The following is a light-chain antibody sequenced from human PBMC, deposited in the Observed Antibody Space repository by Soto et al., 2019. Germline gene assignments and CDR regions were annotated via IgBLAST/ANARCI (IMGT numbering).Light chain of an antibody. CDR3: SSYTGSTSYV. CDR2: EVS. J-gene: IGLJ1*01. Sequence: QSALTQPASVSGSPGQSITISCTGTSSDVGGYNYVSWYQQHPGKAPKLMIYEVSNRPLGVSNRFSGSKSGNTASLTISWLQAADEADYYCSSYTGSTSYVFGTGTKLTVL. V-gene: IGLV2-14*01. CDR1: SSDVGGYNY.